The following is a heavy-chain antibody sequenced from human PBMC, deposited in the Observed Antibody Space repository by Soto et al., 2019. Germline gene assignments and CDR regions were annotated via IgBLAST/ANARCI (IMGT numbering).Heavy chain of an antibody. V-gene: IGHV3-33*01. CDR1: GFTFSSYG. Sequence: GGSLRLSCAASGFTFSSYGMHWVRQAPGKGLEWVAVIWYDGSNKYYADSVKGRFTISRDNSKNTLYLQMNSLRAEDTAVYCCARDYYDSSGYYSSDRQRDYSGMDVWGQGTTVTVSS. J-gene: IGHJ6*02. D-gene: IGHD3-22*01. CDR3: ARDYYDSSGYYSSDRQRDYSGMDV. CDR2: IWYDGSNK.